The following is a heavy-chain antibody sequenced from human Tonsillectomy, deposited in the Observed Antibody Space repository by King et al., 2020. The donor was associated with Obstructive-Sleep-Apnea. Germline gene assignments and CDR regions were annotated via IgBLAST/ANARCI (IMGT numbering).Heavy chain of an antibody. CDR3: ARGGWGYTSTNYGLDV. V-gene: IGHV3-11*01. D-gene: IGHD6-13*01. CDR1: GFTFSDYY. CDR2: ISHSGDTI. Sequence: HVQLVESGGGLVKPGGSLRLSCAASGFTFSDYYMSWIRQAPGKGLEWVSYISHSGDTINYANSVKGRFPVSRDNAKNSLYLQLNSLRPEVTAVYYCARGGWGYTSTNYGLDVWGQGTTVTVSS. J-gene: IGHJ6*02.